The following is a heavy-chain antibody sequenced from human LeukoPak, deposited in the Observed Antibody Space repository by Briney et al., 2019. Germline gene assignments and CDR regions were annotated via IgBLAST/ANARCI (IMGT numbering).Heavy chain of an antibody. Sequence: ASVKVSCKASGYTFTGYYMHWVRQAPGQGLEWMGWINPNSGGTNYAQKFQGRVTLTRDTSISTAYMDLSSLKSEDTAVYYCARGPRYGTIDYYYYMDVWGKGTTVTVSS. CDR1: GYTFTGYY. J-gene: IGHJ6*03. V-gene: IGHV1-2*02. CDR3: ARGPRYGTIDYYYYMDV. D-gene: IGHD1/OR15-1a*01. CDR2: INPNSGGT.